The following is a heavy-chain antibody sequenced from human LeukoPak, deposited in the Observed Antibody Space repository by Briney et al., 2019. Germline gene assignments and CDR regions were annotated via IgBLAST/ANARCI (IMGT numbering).Heavy chain of an antibody. V-gene: IGHV3-23*01. CDR2: ISGGIGNI. D-gene: IGHD3-10*01. CDR3: AKGSDYYGSVTSKKTD. Sequence: GGSLRLSCSVSGFTFSNYAMHWVRQAPGKGLECVSLISGGIGNIYYVDSVKGRFTISRDNSKNTLYVQMTSLRAEHTAIYSCAKGSDYYGSVTSKKTDWGQGTLVTVSS. J-gene: IGHJ4*02. CDR1: GFTFSNYA.